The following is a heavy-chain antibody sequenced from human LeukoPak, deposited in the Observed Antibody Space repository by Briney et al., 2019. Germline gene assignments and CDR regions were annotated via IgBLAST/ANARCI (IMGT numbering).Heavy chain of an antibody. D-gene: IGHD3-10*01. CDR3: ARDSDYYGSGTFDY. CDR2: ISAYNGNT. V-gene: IGHV1-18*01. CDR1: GYTFTSYG. Sequence: GALVKVSCKASGYTFTSYGISWVRQAPGQGLEWMGWISAYNGNTNYAQKLQGRVTMTTDTSTSTAYMELRSLRSDDTAVYYCARDSDYYGSGTFDYWGQGTLVTVSS. J-gene: IGHJ4*02.